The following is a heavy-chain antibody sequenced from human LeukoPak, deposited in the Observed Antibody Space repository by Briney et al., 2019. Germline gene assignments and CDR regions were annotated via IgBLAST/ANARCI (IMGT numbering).Heavy chain of an antibody. Sequence: PGGSLRLSCAASGFTFSNYWMSWVRQAPGKGLEWVAGIKQDGTQKYYVDSVEGRFTISRDNAKNSLYLQMNSLRVEDTAVYYCARDCGSDCSQAFDIWGQGTMVTVSS. CDR1: GFTFSNYW. V-gene: IGHV3-7*05. CDR3: ARDCGSDCSQAFDI. CDR2: IKQDGTQK. D-gene: IGHD2-21*02. J-gene: IGHJ3*02.